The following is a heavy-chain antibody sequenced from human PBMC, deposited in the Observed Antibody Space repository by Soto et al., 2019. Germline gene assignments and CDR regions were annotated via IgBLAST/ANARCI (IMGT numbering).Heavy chain of an antibody. CDR2: INPSGGGT. Sequence: ASVKVSCKAAGYTFTSYYMHWVRQAPGQGLEWMGIINPSGGGTSYAQKFQGRVTVTRDTSTSTVYMELSSLRSEDTAVYYCAREGYCISTSCSYNWFDPWGQGTLVTVSS. D-gene: IGHD2-2*01. V-gene: IGHV1-46*01. J-gene: IGHJ5*02. CDR3: AREGYCISTSCSYNWFDP. CDR1: GYTFTSYY.